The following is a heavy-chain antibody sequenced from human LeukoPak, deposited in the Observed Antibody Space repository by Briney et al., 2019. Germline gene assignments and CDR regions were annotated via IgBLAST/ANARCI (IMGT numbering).Heavy chain of an antibody. CDR1: GYTFTGYY. CDR3: AIAHSGYDLYDY. J-gene: IGHJ4*02. Sequence: ASVKVSCKASGYTFTGYYMHWVRQAPGQGLEWMGWINPNSGGTNYAQKFQGRVTMTRDTSISTAYMELSRLRSDDTAVYYCAIAHSGYDLYDYWGQGTLVTVSS. D-gene: IGHD5-12*01. CDR2: INPNSGGT. V-gene: IGHV1-2*02.